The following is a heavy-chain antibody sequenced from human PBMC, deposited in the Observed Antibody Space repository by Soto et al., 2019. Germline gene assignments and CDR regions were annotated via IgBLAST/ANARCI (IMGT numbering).Heavy chain of an antibody. CDR3: AGSQYSFDSSGYPSAFDI. CDR1: GGSTGYY. Sequence: SETLSLTCTVSGGSTGYYWSWIRQHPGKGLEWIGYIYSSGSTFYNPSLNSRLTISVDTSENQFSLKLTSVTAADTAVYYCAGSQYSFDSSGYPSAFDICGQGTLVTV. J-gene: IGHJ3*02. CDR2: IYSSGST. V-gene: IGHV4-31*03. D-gene: IGHD3-22*01.